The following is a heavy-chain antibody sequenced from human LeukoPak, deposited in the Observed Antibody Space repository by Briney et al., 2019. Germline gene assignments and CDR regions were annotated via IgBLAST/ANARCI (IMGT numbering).Heavy chain of an antibody. CDR1: GFTFSSYA. CDR3: ARDGELGYFDY. J-gene: IGHJ4*02. Sequence: GGSLRLSCAASGFTFSSYAMHWVRQAPGKGLEWVAVISYDGSNKYYADSVKGRFTISRDNSKNTLYLQMNSLRAEDTAVYYCARDGELGYFDYWGQGTLVTVSS. V-gene: IGHV3-30*04. D-gene: IGHD1-26*01. CDR2: ISYDGSNK.